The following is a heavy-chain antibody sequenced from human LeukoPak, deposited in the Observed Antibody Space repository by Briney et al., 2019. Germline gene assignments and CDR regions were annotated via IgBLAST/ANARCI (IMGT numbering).Heavy chain of an antibody. V-gene: IGHV4-39*07. D-gene: IGHD3-3*01. Sequence: SETLSLTCTGSGDSISSGNFYWGWIRQPPGKGLEWIGSIYSSGSTYYNPSLKSRVTISVDTSKNQFSLKLSSVTAADTAEYYCARGRITIFGVATNNDAFDIWGQGTMVTVSS. J-gene: IGHJ3*02. CDR2: IYSSGST. CDR3: ARGRITIFGVATNNDAFDI. CDR1: GDSISSGNFY.